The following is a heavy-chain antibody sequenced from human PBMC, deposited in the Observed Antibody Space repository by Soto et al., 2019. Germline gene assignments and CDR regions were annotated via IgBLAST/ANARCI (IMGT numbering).Heavy chain of an antibody. V-gene: IGHV1-69*12. CDR3: ARHVPAAGYYYGMDV. D-gene: IGHD2-2*01. CDR1: GGTFSSYA. J-gene: IGHJ6*02. CDR2: IIPIFGTA. Sequence: QVQLVQSGAEVKKPGSSVKVSCKASGGTFSSYAISWVRQAPGQGLEWMGGIIPIFGTANYAQKFQGRVTITADESTSKAYMGLGSLRSEDTAVYYCARHVPAAGYYYGMDVWGQGTTVPVSS.